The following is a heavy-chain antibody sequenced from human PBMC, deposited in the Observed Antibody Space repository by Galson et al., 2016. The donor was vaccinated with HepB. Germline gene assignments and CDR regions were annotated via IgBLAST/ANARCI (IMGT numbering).Heavy chain of an antibody. Sequence: QSGAEVKKPGESLKISCKGSGYGFTRYWIAWVRQMPGKGLEWMGIIYPGDSDTKYSPSFQGQVTISADKSISTAYLQWSSLKASDTAVDYCARPEAVGTYYYGMDVWGQGTTVTVSS. J-gene: IGHJ6*02. CDR3: ARPEAVGTYYYGMDV. V-gene: IGHV5-51*01. CDR1: GYGFTRYW. CDR2: IYPGDSDT. D-gene: IGHD6-13*01.